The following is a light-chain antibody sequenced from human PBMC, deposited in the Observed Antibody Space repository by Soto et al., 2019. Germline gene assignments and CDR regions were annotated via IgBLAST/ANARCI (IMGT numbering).Light chain of an antibody. CDR1: QGISSY. Sequence: IQLTQSPSSLSASVGDRVTITCRASQGISSYLAWYQQKPGKAPKLLIYAASTLQSGVPSRFSGSGSGTDFTLTIISLQPEDFATYYCQQLNSYLLTFGGGTKVDIK. CDR2: AAS. J-gene: IGKJ4*01. V-gene: IGKV1-9*01. CDR3: QQLNSYLLT.